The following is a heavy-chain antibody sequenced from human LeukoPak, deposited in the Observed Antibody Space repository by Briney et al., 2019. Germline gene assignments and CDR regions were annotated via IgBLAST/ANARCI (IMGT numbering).Heavy chain of an antibody. CDR2: INPNSGGT. V-gene: IGHV1-2*02. CDR1: GYTFTGYY. D-gene: IGHD3-16*01. Sequence: GASVKVSCKASGYTFTGYYMHWVRQAPGQGLEWMGWINPNSGGTNYAQKFQGRVTMTRDTSISTAYMELSRLRSDDTAVYYCARDDMGSYYYYYMDVWGKGTTVTVSS. CDR3: ARDDMGSYYYYYMDV. J-gene: IGHJ6*03.